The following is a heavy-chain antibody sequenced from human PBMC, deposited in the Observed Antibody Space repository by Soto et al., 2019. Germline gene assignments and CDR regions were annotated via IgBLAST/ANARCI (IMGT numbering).Heavy chain of an antibody. V-gene: IGHV5-10-1*01. CDR3: ARLRYYYGSGSYLGLDY. CDR1: GYSFTSYF. J-gene: IGHJ4*02. D-gene: IGHD3-10*01. Sequence: PGESLKISCKGSGYSFTSYFISWVRQMPGKGLEWMGRIDPSDSYTNYSPSFQGHVTISADKSISTAYLQWSSLKASDTAMYYCARLRYYYGSGSYLGLDYWGQGTLVTVSS. CDR2: IDPSDSYT.